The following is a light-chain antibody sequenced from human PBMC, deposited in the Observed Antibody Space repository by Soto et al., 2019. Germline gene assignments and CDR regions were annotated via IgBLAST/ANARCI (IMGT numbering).Light chain of an antibody. CDR1: SSDVGGYNY. CDR2: EVS. CDR3: SSLTSTSTLA. V-gene: IGLV2-14*01. Sequence: QSALTQPASVSGSPGQSITISCTGTSSDVGGYNYVSWYQQHPGKAPKLMIYEVSYRPSGVSNRFSGSKSGNTAPLTISGLQAEDEAGYYCSSLTSTSTLAFGGGTKLTVL. J-gene: IGLJ2*01.